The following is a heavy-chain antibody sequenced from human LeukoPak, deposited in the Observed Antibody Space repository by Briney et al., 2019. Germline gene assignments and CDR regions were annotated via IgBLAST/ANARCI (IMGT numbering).Heavy chain of an antibody. D-gene: IGHD3-9*01. CDR1: GFTVSSNY. CDR2: IYSGGST. CDR3: ARVMLTARIDAFDI. J-gene: IGHJ3*02. Sequence: PGGSLRLSCAASGFTVSSNYMSWVRQAPGKGLEWVSVIYSGGSTYYADSVKGRFTISRDNSKNTLYLQMNSLRAEDTAVYYCARVMLTARIDAFDIWGQGTMVTVSP. V-gene: IGHV3-53*01.